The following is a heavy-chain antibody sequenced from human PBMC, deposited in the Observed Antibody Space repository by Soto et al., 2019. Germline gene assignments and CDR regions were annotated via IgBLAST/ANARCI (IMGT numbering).Heavy chain of an antibody. V-gene: IGHV4-59*01. CDR1: GGSISSYY. Sequence: SETLSLTCTVSGGSISSYYWSWIRQPPGKGLEWIGYIYYSGSTNYNPSLKSRVTISVDTSKNQFSLKLSSVTAADTAVYYCARGPNIVVVPAAMDHWFDPWGQGTLVTVSS. D-gene: IGHD2-2*01. J-gene: IGHJ5*02. CDR3: ARGPNIVVVPAAMDHWFDP. CDR2: IYYSGST.